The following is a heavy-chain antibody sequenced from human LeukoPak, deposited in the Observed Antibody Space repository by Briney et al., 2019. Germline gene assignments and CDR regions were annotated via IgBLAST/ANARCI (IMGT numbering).Heavy chain of an antibody. J-gene: IGHJ4*02. CDR2: INSDGSST. D-gene: IGHD3-10*01. V-gene: IGHV3-74*01. CDR1: GFTFSSYW. CDR3: ARAHYGSGSYNY. Sequence: PGRSLRLSCAASGFTFSSYWMHWVRQAPGKGLVWVSRINSDGSSTSYADSVKGRFTISRDNAKNTLYLQMNSLRAEDTAVYYCARAHYGSGSYNYWGQGTLVTVSS.